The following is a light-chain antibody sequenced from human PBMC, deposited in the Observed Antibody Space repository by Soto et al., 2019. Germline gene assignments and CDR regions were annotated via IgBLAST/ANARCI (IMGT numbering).Light chain of an antibody. CDR1: SSDVGGYNY. J-gene: IGLJ3*02. CDR2: EVN. V-gene: IGLV2-14*01. Sequence: QSALTQPASVSGSPGQSITISCTGTSSDVGGYNYVSWYQQHPGKVPKLMIYEVNNRPSGVSNRFSGSKSGNTASLTISGLQAEDEADYYCISYTSSRTWVFGGGTKVTVL. CDR3: ISYTSSRTWV.